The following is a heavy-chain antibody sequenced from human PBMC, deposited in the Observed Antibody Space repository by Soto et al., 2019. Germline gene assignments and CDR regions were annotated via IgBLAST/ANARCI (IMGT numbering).Heavy chain of an antibody. CDR2: IIPLFGTT. D-gene: IGHD6-13*01. Sequence: GASVKVSCKASGGTFSSYTIAWVRQAPGQGLEWMGEIIPLFGTTNYVEKFQGRLTITADASTSTAYMELSSLRSEDTAMYYCARDSIAAAANDYWGPGTLVTFSS. CDR3: ARDSIAAAANDY. V-gene: IGHV1-69*13. J-gene: IGHJ4*02. CDR1: GGTFSSYT.